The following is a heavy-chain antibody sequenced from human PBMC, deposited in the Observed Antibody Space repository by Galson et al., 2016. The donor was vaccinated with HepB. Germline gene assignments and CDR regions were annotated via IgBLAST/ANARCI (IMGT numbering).Heavy chain of an antibody. CDR2: IRRDGSQI. Sequence: SLRLSCAASGFTFGDYWMTWIRQAPGRGLEWVANIRRDGSQINYVDSVKGRFSISRDNAKNSLYLQMNSLRAEDTAVYYCARVSVVRRYFDLWGRGTLVTVSS. D-gene: IGHD3-22*01. V-gene: IGHV3-7*03. CDR3: ARVSVVRRYFDL. J-gene: IGHJ2*01. CDR1: GFTFGDYW.